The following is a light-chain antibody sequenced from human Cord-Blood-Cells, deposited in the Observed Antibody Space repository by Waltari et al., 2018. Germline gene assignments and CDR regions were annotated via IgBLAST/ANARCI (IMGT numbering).Light chain of an antibody. Sequence: EIVLTQSPATLSLSPGERATLSCRASQSVSSYLAWYQLKPGQAPRLLIYDASNRATGIPARFSGSGSGTDFSLTISSLEPEDFAVYYCQQHSSWPRTFGQGTKVEIK. V-gene: IGKV3-11*01. J-gene: IGKJ1*01. CDR2: DAS. CDR1: QSVSSY. CDR3: QQHSSWPRT.